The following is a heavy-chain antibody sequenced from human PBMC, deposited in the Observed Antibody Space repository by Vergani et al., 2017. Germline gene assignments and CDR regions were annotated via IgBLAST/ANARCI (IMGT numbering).Heavy chain of an antibody. D-gene: IGHD2-8*01. Sequence: VQLVESGGGLVKPGGSLRLSCAASGFTFSDFSMSWVRQAPGKGLEWVAFIGSSGPYINYADSVKGRFIISRDNTNNSLFLQLRSLRAEDAALYYCARDCTSGGCPDNYGMDVWGQGATVTVSS. V-gene: IGHV3-21*06. CDR1: GFTFSDFS. CDR2: IGSSGPYI. CDR3: ARDCTSGGCPDNYGMDV. J-gene: IGHJ6*02.